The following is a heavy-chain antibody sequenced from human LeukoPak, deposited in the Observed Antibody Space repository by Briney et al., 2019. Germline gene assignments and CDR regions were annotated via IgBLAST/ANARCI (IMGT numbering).Heavy chain of an antibody. V-gene: IGHV4-59*01. CDR3: ARGRSNYYGMDV. CDR1: DGSINRYY. CDR2: IYYNGNT. J-gene: IGHJ6*02. D-gene: IGHD1-26*01. Sequence: SETLSLTCSVSDGSINRYYWNWIRRPPGKGLECIGYIYYNGNTNYDPSLKSRVTMSVDTSKSLFSLKVSSVTAADTAVYYCARGRSNYYGMDVWGQGTTVTVSS.